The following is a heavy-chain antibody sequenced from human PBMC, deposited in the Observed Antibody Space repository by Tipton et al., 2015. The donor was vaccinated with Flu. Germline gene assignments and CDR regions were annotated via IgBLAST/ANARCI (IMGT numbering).Heavy chain of an antibody. CDR3: ARLKLFALVNHSYYYGLDV. Sequence: TLSLTCTVSGDSISRFYWSWIRQPPGKGLEWIGYSGSTNYNPSLKNRVTISLDTSKNQFSLQLNSVTASDTAVYYCARLKLFALVNHSYYYGLDVWGQGTTVTVS. J-gene: IGHJ6*02. CDR1: GDSISRFY. CDR2: SGST. V-gene: IGHV4-59*08. D-gene: IGHD3/OR15-3a*01.